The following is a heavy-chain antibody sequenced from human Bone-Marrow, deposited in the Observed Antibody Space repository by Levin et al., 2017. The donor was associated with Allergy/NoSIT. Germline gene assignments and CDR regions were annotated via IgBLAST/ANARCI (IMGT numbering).Heavy chain of an antibody. D-gene: IGHD6-19*01. CDR3: ARGEIAVAYPFDY. CDR1: GGSISSYY. CDR2: IYYSGST. J-gene: IGHJ4*02. V-gene: IGHV4-59*01. Sequence: SETLSLTCTVSGGSISSYYWSWIRQPPGKGLEWIGYIYYSGSTNYNPSLKSRVTISVDTSKNQFSLKLSSVTAADTAVYYCARGEIAVAYPFDYWGQGTLVTVSS.